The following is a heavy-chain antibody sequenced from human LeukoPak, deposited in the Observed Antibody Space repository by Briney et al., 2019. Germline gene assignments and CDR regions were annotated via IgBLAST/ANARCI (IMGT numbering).Heavy chain of an antibody. D-gene: IGHD1-26*01. CDR2: VSSDGSID. V-gene: IGHV3-30*18. Sequence: GGSLRLSCAASGFTFSSYGMHWVRQAPGKGLEWVAVVSSDGSIDYYADSVRGRFTVSRDNSKNTMYLQVNSLRAEDTAVYYCAKDSKIVGATFRSYHYMDVWGKGTAVTVSS. CDR1: GFTFSSYG. J-gene: IGHJ6*03. CDR3: AKDSKIVGATFRSYHYMDV.